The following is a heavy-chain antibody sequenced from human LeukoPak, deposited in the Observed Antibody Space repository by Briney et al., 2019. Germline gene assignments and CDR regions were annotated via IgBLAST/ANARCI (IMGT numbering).Heavy chain of an antibody. Sequence: PGGSLRLSCAASGFTFSNYAMSWVRQAPGKGLEWVGRIKSKTDGGTTDYAAPVKGRFTISRDDSKNTLYLQMNSPKTEDTALYYCTVRTYYYGSGSYEYLDYWGQGTLVTVSS. CDR2: IKSKTDGGTT. CDR3: TVRTYYYGSGSYEYLDY. J-gene: IGHJ4*02. V-gene: IGHV3-15*01. CDR1: GFTFSNYA. D-gene: IGHD3-10*01.